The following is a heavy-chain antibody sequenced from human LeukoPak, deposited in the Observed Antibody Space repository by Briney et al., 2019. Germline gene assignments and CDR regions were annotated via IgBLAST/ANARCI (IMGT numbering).Heavy chain of an antibody. V-gene: IGHV3-30*02. CDR1: GFTFRNYG. CDR2: IRSDGRNK. J-gene: IGHJ4*02. CDR3: AKDMGYGDYWALDY. D-gene: IGHD4-17*01. Sequence: PGGSLRLSCAASGFTFRNYGMHWVRQAPGKGLEWVAFIRSDGRNKYYADSVKGRFTISRDNSKNTLYLQMNSLRPEDTAVYYCAKDMGYGDYWALDYWGQGTLVSVSP.